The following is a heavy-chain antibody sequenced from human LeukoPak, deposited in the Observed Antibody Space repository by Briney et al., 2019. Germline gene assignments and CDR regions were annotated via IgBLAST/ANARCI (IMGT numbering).Heavy chain of an antibody. CDR3: ATTNDGGGYQWGDFFDF. D-gene: IGHD3-22*01. V-gene: IGHV1-69*04. CDR1: GGTSNSHA. CDR2: IIPNLGTT. J-gene: IGHJ4*02. Sequence: SVKVSCRASGGTSNSHAISWVRQAPGQGLEWMGRIIPNLGTTNRAQNFQDRVTLTADKSTNTAYMELTSLTSDDTAVYYCATTNDGGGYQWGDFFDFWGQGTLVTVSS.